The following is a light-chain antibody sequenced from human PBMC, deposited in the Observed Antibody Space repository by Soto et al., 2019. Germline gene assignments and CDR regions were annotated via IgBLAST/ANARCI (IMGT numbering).Light chain of an antibody. CDR2: DVS. J-gene: IGLJ1*01. CDR1: SSDVGGYNY. Sequence: QSVRTQPASVSGSPGQSITISCTGTSSDVGGYNYVSWYQQHPGKAPKLMIYDVSSRPSGVSNRFSGSKSGNTASLTISGLQAEDEADYYCSSYTSSETRVFGTGTKLTVL. CDR3: SSYTSSETRV. V-gene: IGLV2-14*01.